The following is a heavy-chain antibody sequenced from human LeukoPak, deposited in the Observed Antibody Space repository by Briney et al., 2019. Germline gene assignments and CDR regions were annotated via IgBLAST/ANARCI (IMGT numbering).Heavy chain of an antibody. D-gene: IGHD2-2*01. J-gene: IGHJ3*02. CDR2: IRYDGSNK. CDR3: AKDSAVVVPAATDAFDI. CDR1: GFTFSSYG. Sequence: GGSLRPSCAASGFTFSSYGMHWVRQAPGKGLEWVAFIRYDGSNKYYADSVKGRFTISRDNSKNTLYLQMNSLRAEDTAVYYCAKDSAVVVPAATDAFDIWGQGTMVTVSS. V-gene: IGHV3-30*02.